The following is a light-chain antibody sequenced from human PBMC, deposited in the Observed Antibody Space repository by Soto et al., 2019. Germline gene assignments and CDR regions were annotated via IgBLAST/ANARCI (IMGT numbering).Light chain of an antibody. Sequence: EIVLTQSPGTLSLSPGQRATLSCRASQSVSSSYLAWYQQKPGQAPRLLIYGASDRATGIPDRFSGSGSGTDFTLTISRLEPEDFAVYYCQQYGSSPWTFGHGTKVEIK. V-gene: IGKV3-20*01. J-gene: IGKJ1*01. CDR3: QQYGSSPWT. CDR1: QSVSSSY. CDR2: GAS.